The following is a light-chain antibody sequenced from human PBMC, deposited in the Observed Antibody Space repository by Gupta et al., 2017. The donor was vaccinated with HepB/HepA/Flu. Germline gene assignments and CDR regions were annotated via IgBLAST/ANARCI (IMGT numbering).Light chain of an antibody. CDR3: SSYTSSSTLYYV. CDR2: DVS. CDR1: SSDVGGYNY. J-gene: IGLJ1*01. V-gene: IGLV2-14*01. Sequence: QSALTQPASVSGSPGQSITISCTGTSSDVGGYNYVSWYQQHPGKAPKLMIYDVSNRPSGGSNRFSGSKSGNTASLTISGLQAEEEADYYCSSYTSSSTLYYVFGTGTKVTVL.